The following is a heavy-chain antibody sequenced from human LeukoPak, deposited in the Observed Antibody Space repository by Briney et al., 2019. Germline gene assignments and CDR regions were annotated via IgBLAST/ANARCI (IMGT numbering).Heavy chain of an antibody. CDR3: ASLIVVVVAATRSDAFDI. CDR2: ISSSSSYI. J-gene: IGHJ3*02. CDR1: GFTFSDYG. V-gene: IGHV3-21*01. Sequence: GGSLRLSCAAAGFTFSDYGMNWVRQAPGKGLEWVSSISSSSSYIYYADSVKGRFTISRDNAKNSLYLQMNSLRAEDTAVYYCASLIVVVVAATRSDAFDIWGQGTMVTVSS. D-gene: IGHD2-15*01.